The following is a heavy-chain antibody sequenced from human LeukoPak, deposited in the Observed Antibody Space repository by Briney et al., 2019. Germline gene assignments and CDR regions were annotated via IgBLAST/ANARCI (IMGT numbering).Heavy chain of an antibody. Sequence: GGSLSLSCAASGFTFSNYGMHWVRQAPGKGLEWVAIISYDGSSKYYADSVQGRFTISRDNSKNTLCLQMNSLRAEDTAVYYCAKDGNWDYFDYWGQGTLVTVSS. D-gene: IGHD4-23*01. CDR2: ISYDGSSK. V-gene: IGHV3-30*18. CDR3: AKDGNWDYFDY. CDR1: GFTFSNYG. J-gene: IGHJ4*02.